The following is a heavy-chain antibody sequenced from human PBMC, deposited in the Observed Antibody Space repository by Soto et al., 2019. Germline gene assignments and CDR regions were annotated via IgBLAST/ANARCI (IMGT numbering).Heavy chain of an antibody. J-gene: IGHJ4*02. V-gene: IGHV3-49*03. CDR1: GFTFGDYA. CDR3: TRQRYYDFWSGYYTD. Sequence: GGSLRLSCTASGFTFGDYAMSWFRQAPGKGLEWVGFIRSKAYGGTTEYAASVKGRFTISRDDSKSIAYLQMNSLKTEDTAVYYCTRQRYYDFWSGYYTDWGQGTLVTVSS. CDR2: IRSKAYGGTT. D-gene: IGHD3-3*01.